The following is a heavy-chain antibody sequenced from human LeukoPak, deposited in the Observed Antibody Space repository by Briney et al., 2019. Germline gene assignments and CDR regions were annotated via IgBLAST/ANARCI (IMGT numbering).Heavy chain of an antibody. V-gene: IGHV3-23*01. CDR1: GFTFSSYA. J-gene: IGHJ4*02. D-gene: IGHD3-9*01. CDR2: ISGSGGST. CDR3: AKYYDILTGWYSDY. Sequence: GGSLRLSCAASGFTFSSYAMSWVRQAPGKGLEWVSAISGSGGSTYYADSVKGRFTISRDNSKNTLYLQMNSLRAEDTAVYYCAKYYDILTGWYSDYWGQGTLVTVSS.